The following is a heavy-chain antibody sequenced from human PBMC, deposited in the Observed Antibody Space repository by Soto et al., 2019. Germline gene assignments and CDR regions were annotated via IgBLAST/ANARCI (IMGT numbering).Heavy chain of an antibody. CDR1: GFTFSSYD. D-gene: IGHD6-6*01. CDR3: ARIAARNAFDI. J-gene: IGHJ3*02. Sequence: GGSLRLSCTASGFTFSSYDMHWVRQATEKGLEWVSAIGTASDAYYPGSVKGRFTISREKAKNSLYLQMNSLRAEDTAVYYCARIAARNAFDIWGQGTMVTVSS. V-gene: IGHV3-13*01. CDR2: IGTASDA.